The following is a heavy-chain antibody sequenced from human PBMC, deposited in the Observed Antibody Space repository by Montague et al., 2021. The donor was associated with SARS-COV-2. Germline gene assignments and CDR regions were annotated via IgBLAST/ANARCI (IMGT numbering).Heavy chain of an antibody. J-gene: IGHJ6*02. CDR1: GGSISSSSYY. Sequence: SETLSLTCTVSGGSISSSSYYWGWIRQPPGKGLERIGSIYYSGSTYYNPSLKSRVTISVDTSKNRFSLKLSSVTAADTAVYYCARDRRFLEWPGLYYYYGMDVWGQGTTVTVSS. CDR2: IYYSGST. CDR3: ARDRRFLEWPGLYYYYGMDV. D-gene: IGHD3-3*01. V-gene: IGHV4-39*07.